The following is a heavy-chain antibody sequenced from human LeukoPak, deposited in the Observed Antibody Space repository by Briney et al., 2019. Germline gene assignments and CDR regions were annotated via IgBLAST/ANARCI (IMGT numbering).Heavy chain of an antibody. CDR3: ARDGPDIVVVPGPYYYYGMDV. D-gene: IGHD2-2*01. V-gene: IGHV3-48*03. J-gene: IGHJ6*02. CDR2: ISSSGSTI. Sequence: GSLRLSCAASGFTFSSYEMNWVRQAPGKGLEWVSYISSSGSTIYYADSVKGRFTISRDNAKNSLYLQMNSLRAEDTAVYYRARDGPDIVVVPGPYYYYGMDVWGQGTTVTVSS. CDR1: GFTFSSYE.